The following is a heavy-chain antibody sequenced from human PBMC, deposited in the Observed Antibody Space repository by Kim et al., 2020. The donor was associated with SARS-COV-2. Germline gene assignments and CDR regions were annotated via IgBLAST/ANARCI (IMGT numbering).Heavy chain of an antibody. V-gene: IGHV4-31*03. CDR2: IYYSGST. Sequence: SETLSLTCTVSGGSISSGGYYWSWIRQHPGKGLEWIGYIYYSGSTYYNPSLKSRVTISVDTSKNQFSLKLSSVTAADTAVYYCARSPITMILVVTHFDIWGQGTMVTVSS. D-gene: IGHD3-22*01. CDR3: ARSPITMILVVTHFDI. J-gene: IGHJ3*02. CDR1: GGSISSGGYY.